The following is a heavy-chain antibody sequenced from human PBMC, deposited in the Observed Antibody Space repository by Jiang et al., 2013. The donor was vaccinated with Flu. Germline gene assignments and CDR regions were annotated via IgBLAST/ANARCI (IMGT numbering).Heavy chain of an antibody. Sequence: GAEVKKPGASVKVSCKASGYTFTGYYMHWVRQAPGQGLEWMGWINPNSGGTNYAQKFQGWVTMTRDTSISTAHMELSSLRSEDTAVYYCARDREKGTVIDAFDIWGQGTMVTVSS. CDR1: GYTFTGYY. CDR3: ARDREKGTVIDAFDI. CDR2: INPNSGGT. D-gene: IGHD3-22*01. V-gene: IGHV1-2*04. J-gene: IGHJ3*02.